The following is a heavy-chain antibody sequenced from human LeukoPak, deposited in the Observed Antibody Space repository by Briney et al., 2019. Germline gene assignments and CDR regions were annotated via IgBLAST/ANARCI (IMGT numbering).Heavy chain of an antibody. CDR2: ISWNSGSI. CDR3: AKSPASMVRGVNFDY. D-gene: IGHD3-10*01. Sequence: PGGSLRLSCAASGFTFDDYATHWVRQAPGKGLEWVSGISWNSGSIGYADSVKGRFTISRDNAKNSLYLQMNSLRAEDTALYYCAKSPASMVRGVNFDYWGQGTLVTVSS. J-gene: IGHJ4*02. CDR1: GFTFDDYA. V-gene: IGHV3-9*01.